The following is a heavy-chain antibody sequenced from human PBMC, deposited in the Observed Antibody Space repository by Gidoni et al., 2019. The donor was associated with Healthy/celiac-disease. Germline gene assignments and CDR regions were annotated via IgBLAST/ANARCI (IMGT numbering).Heavy chain of an antibody. Sequence: QVQLQESGPGLVKPSETLSLPCTVSGGSISSYYWSWLRQPPGKGLEWIGYIYYSGSTNYNPSLKSRVTISVDTSKNQFSLKLSSVTAADTAVYYCARMTTVGLYYFDYWGQGTLVTVSS. J-gene: IGHJ4*02. CDR1: GGSISSYY. CDR3: ARMTTVGLYYFDY. D-gene: IGHD4-4*01. CDR2: IYYSGST. V-gene: IGHV4-59*01.